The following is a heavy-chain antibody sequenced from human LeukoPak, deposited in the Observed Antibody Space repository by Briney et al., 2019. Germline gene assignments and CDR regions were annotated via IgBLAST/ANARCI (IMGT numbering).Heavy chain of an antibody. CDR1: GVSISSYY. D-gene: IGHD1-7*01. CDR2: IYYSGST. J-gene: IGHJ3*01. V-gene: IGHV4-59*01. CDR3: ARAVTGTRGAFDV. Sequence: SETLSLTCTVSGVSISSYYWSWIRQPPGKGLEWIGYIYYSGSTNYNPSLKSRVTISVDTSKNQFSLKLSSVTAADTAVYYCARAVTGTRGAFDVWGQGTMVTVSS.